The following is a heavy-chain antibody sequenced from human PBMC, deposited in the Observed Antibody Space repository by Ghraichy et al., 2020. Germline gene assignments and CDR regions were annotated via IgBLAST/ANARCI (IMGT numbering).Heavy chain of an antibody. CDR3: ARHWSTSWLDY. V-gene: IGHV4-39*01. J-gene: IGHJ4*02. D-gene: IGHD3-3*01. Sequence: SETLSLTCIVSGGSISSSSYFWGWIRQPPGKGLEWIGTIYYSGATHYNPSLKRRVTISVDTSKNHFSLKLTSVTAADTAIYYCARHWSTSWLDYLVQGTLVTVCS. CDR1: GGSISSSSYF. CDR2: IYYSGAT.